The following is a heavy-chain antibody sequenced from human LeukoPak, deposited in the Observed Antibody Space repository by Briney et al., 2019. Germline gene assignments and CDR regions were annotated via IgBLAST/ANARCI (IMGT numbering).Heavy chain of an antibody. CDR2: INPNSGGT. CDR3: AREVGYCSGGSCYHVDGY. V-gene: IGHV1-2*06. D-gene: IGHD2-15*01. Sequence: ASVKVSCKASGYTFTGYYMHWVRQAPGQGLEWMGRINPNSGGTNYAQKFQGRVTMTRDTSISTAYMELSRLRSDDTAVYYCAREVGYCSGGSCYHVDGYCGQGTLVTVSS. CDR1: GYTFTGYY. J-gene: IGHJ4*02.